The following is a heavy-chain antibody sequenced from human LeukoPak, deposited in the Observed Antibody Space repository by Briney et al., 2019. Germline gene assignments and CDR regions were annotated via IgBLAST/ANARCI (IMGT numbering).Heavy chain of an antibody. D-gene: IGHD3-3*01. Sequence: GGSLRLSCAASGFTFSSYWMHWVRQAPGKGLVWVSRINSDGGSTSYADSVKGRFTISRDNAKNTLYLQMNSLRAEDTAVYYCARVRYYGNWFDPWGQGTLVTVSS. CDR1: GFTFSSYW. V-gene: IGHV3-74*01. CDR2: INSDGGST. J-gene: IGHJ5*02. CDR3: ARVRYYGNWFDP.